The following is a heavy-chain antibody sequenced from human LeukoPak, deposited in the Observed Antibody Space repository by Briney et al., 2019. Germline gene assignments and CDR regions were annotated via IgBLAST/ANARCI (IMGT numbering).Heavy chain of an antibody. Sequence: PGGSLRLSCAASGFTFSSYAMHWVRQAPGKGLEWVANIKQDGSEKYYVDSVKGRFTISRDNAKNSLYLQMNSLRAEDTAGYHCARRRDWYAGFDYWGQGTLVTVSS. CDR3: ARRRDWYAGFDY. J-gene: IGHJ4*02. CDR2: IKQDGSEK. V-gene: IGHV3-7*01. CDR1: GFTFSSYA. D-gene: IGHD6-19*01.